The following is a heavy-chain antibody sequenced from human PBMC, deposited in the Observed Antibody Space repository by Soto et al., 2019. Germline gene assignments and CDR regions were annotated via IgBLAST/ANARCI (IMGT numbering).Heavy chain of an antibody. CDR2: FDPEDGET. V-gene: IGHV1-24*01. Sequence: ASVKVSCKVSGYTLTELSMHWVRQAPGKGLEWMGGFDPEDGETIYAQKFQGRVTMTEDTSTDTAYMELSSLRSEDTAVYYCATQDIATRRAFDIWGQGKTGTVS. D-gene: IGHD2-15*01. CDR1: GYTLTELS. J-gene: IGHJ3*02. CDR3: ATQDIATRRAFDI.